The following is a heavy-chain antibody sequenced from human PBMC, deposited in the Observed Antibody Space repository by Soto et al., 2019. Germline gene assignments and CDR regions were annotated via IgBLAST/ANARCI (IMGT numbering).Heavy chain of an antibody. Sequence: ASVKVSCKASGYTFTSYAMHWVRQAPGQRLEWMGWINAGNGNTKYSQKFQGRVTITRDTSASTAYMELSSLRSEDTAVYYCARVFLYYDSSGYYLSWFDPWGQGTLVTVSS. J-gene: IGHJ5*02. CDR3: ARVFLYYDSSGYYLSWFDP. CDR1: GYTFTSYA. CDR2: INAGNGNT. V-gene: IGHV1-3*01. D-gene: IGHD3-22*01.